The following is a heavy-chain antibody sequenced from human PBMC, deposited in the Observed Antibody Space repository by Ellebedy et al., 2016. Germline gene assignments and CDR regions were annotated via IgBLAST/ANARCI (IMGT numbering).Heavy chain of an antibody. D-gene: IGHD2-15*01. J-gene: IGHJ5*02. Sequence: GESLKISXAASGFTFSSYAMSWVRQAPGKGLEWVSAISGSGGSTYYADSVKGRFTISRDNSKNTLYLQMNSLRAEDTAVYYCAKERSPVVVAAPDGWFDPWGQGTLVTVSS. CDR1: GFTFSSYA. CDR2: ISGSGGST. V-gene: IGHV3-23*01. CDR3: AKERSPVVVAAPDGWFDP.